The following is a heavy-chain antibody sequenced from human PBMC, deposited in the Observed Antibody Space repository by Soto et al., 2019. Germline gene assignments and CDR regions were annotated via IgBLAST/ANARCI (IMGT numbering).Heavy chain of an antibody. D-gene: IGHD3-22*01. CDR3: AASDSSGYYPTYYYYYGMDV. CDR1: GFTFTSSA. CDR2: IVVGSGNT. J-gene: IGHJ6*02. V-gene: IGHV1-58*01. Sequence: SVKVSCKASGFTFTSSAVQWVRQARGQRIEWIGWIVVGSGNTNYAQKFQERVTITRDMSTSTAYMELSSLRSEDTAVYYCAASDSSGYYPTYYYYYGMDVWGQGTTVTVSS.